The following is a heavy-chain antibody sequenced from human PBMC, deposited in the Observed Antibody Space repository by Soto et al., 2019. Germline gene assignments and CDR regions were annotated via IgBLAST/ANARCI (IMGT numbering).Heavy chain of an antibody. CDR3: ARERYGYDFWSGRYGMDV. Sequence: EVQLVESGGGLVQPGRSLRLSCAASGFTFDDYAMHWVRQAPGKGLEWVSGISWNSGSIGYADSVKGRFTISRDNAKNSLYLQMNSLRAEDTAVYYCARERYGYDFWSGRYGMDVWGQGTTVTVSS. J-gene: IGHJ6*02. V-gene: IGHV3-9*01. CDR2: ISWNSGSI. D-gene: IGHD3-3*01. CDR1: GFTFDDYA.